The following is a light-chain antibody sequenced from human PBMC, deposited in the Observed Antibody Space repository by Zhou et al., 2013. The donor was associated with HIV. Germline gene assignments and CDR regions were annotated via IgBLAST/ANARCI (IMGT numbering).Light chain of an antibody. CDR2: KAS. CDR1: QHISDS. V-gene: IGKV1-5*03. CDR3: QHYNPYSCS. J-gene: IGKJ2*04. Sequence: DFQMTQSPSTLSASIGDRVTITCRASQHISDSLAWYQQKPGKAPKLLIYKASNLDTGVPSRFSGSGSGTEFTLTVSNLQPDDFATYYCQHYNPYSCSFGQGTNLEIK.